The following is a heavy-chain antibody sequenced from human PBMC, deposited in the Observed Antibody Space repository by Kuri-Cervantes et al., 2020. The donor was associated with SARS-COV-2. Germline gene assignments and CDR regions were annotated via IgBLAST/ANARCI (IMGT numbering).Heavy chain of an antibody. CDR2: INNSGST. CDR1: GGSFSGYY. D-gene: IGHD4-23*01. J-gene: IGHJ4*02. CDR3: ARDGALAGGNQFDY. Sequence: SQTLSLTCAAYGGSFSGYYWSWIRQPPGKGLEWIGDINNSGSTNYNPSLKSRFTVSVDTSKNQFSLKLSSVTAADTAVYYCARDGALAGGNQFDYWGQGTLVTVSS. V-gene: IGHV4-34*01.